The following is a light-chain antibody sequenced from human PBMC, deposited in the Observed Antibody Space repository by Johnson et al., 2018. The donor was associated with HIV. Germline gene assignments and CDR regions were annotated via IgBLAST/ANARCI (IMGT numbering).Light chain of an antibody. CDR1: SSNIGNNY. CDR3: GTWDSSLSAYV. CDR2: DNN. J-gene: IGLJ1*01. Sequence: HSVLTQPPSVSAAPGQKVAISCSGSSSNIGNNYVSWYQQLPGTAPKLLIYDNNKRPSGIPDRFSGSKSGTSATLDITGLQPGDEADYYCGTWDSSLSAYVFGTGTKVTVL. V-gene: IGLV1-51*01.